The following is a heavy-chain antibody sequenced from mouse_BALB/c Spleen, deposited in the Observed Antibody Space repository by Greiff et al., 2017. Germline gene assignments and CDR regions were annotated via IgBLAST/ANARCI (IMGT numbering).Heavy chain of an antibody. V-gene: IGHV5-12-2*01. J-gene: IGHJ2*01. CDR3: ARQGYDDNYFDY. CDR2: ISNGGGST. D-gene: IGHD2-3*01. CDR1: GFTFSSYT. Sequence: EVKLVESGGGLVQPGGSLKLSCAASGFTFSSYTMSWVRQTPEKRLEWVAYISNGGGSTYYPDTVKGRFTISRDNAKNTLYLQMSSLKSEDTAMYYCARQGYDDNYFDYWGQGTTLTVSS.